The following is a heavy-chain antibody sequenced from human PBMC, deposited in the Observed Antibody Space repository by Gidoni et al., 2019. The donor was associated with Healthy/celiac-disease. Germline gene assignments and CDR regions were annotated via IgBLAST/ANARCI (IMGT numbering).Heavy chain of an antibody. CDR1: GGTFSSYA. Sequence: QSGAEVKKPGSSVKVSCKASGGTFSSYAISWVRQAPGQGLEWMGGIIPIFGIANYAQKFQGRVTITADESTSTAYMELSSLRSEDTAVYYCAREYNWNYGTLYYFDYWGQGTLVTVSS. J-gene: IGHJ4*02. CDR2: IIPIFGIA. V-gene: IGHV1-69*01. CDR3: AREYNWNYGTLYYFDY. D-gene: IGHD1-7*01.